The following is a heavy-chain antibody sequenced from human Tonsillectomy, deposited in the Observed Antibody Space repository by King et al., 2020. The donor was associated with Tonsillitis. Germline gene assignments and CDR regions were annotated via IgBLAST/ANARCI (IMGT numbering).Heavy chain of an antibody. CDR2: INPNTDGT. V-gene: IGHV1-2*02. CDR3: AREGFGEVGHTEPWFAP. J-gene: IGHJ5*02. Sequence: HAQLVQSGAEVKKPGASVKVSCKASGYTFIGYYIHWVRQAPGQGLEWMGWINPNTDGTNYAQRFQGRVTMTRDTSISTAYMELSRLRSDDTGVYYCAREGFGEVGHTEPWFAPWGQGTLVTVSS. CDR1: GYTFIGYY. D-gene: IGHD3-10*01.